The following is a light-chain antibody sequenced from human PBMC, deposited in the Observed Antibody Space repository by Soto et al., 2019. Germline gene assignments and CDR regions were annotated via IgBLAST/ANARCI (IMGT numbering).Light chain of an antibody. J-gene: IGKJ1*01. CDR1: QSVRSSF. V-gene: IGKV3-20*01. CDR2: GAS. Sequence: ESVLTQSPGTLSLSPGERATLSCRASQSVRSSFLAWYQLKPGQAPRLLIYGASSRATGIPDRFSGSGSGTDLIFPISRLEPEDFAVYYCQQYDSSPWTFGQGTKVEIK. CDR3: QQYDSSPWT.